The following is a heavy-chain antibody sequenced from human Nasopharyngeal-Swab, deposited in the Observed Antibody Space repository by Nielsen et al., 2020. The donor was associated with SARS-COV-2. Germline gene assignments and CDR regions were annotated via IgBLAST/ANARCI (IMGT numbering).Heavy chain of an antibody. Sequence: ASVKVSCKASGYTFTSYAMHWVRQAPGQRLEWMGWINAGSGNTKYSQKFQGRVTITRDTSASTAYMELSSLGSEDTAVYYCARYYYYMDVWGKGTTVTVSS. J-gene: IGHJ6*03. V-gene: IGHV1-3*01. CDR2: INAGSGNT. CDR3: ARYYYYMDV. CDR1: GYTFTSYA.